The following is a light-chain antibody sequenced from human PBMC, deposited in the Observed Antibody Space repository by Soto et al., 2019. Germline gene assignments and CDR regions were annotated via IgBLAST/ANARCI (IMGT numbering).Light chain of an antibody. CDR2: LGS. Sequence: DIVMTQSPLSLPVAPGEPAPISCMPSQSLLHNNGYNYLDWYLQKPGQSPQLLIYLGSNRASGVPGRFSGSGSGTDFTLKISRVEAEDVGVYYCMQALRTQWTFGQGTKVDIK. J-gene: IGKJ1*01. V-gene: IGKV2-28*01. CDR1: QSLLHNNGYNY. CDR3: MQALRTQWT.